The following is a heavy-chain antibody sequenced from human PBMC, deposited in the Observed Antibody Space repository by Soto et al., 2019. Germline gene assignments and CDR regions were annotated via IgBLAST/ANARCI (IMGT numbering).Heavy chain of an antibody. D-gene: IGHD3-9*01. CDR1: GGSISSSSYY. CDR3: ARVYFDPPRNWFDP. J-gene: IGHJ5*02. CDR2: IYYSGST. V-gene: IGHV4-39*07. Sequence: SETLSLTCTVSGGSISSSSYYWGWIRQPPGKGLEWIGSIYYSGSTYYNPSLKSRLTISVDTSKNQFSLSLTSVTAADAAIYHCARVYFDPPRNWFDPWGRGTLVTVSS.